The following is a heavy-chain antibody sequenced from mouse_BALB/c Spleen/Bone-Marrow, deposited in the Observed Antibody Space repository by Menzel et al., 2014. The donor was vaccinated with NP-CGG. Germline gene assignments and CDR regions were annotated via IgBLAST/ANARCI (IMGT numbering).Heavy chain of an antibody. V-gene: IGHV5-9-2*01. CDR2: ISGGGSYT. CDR3: ARHAYYDQTEVSFVY. CDR1: GFTFSNYG. Sequence: EVQRVESGGGLVKSGGSLKLSCAASGFTFSNYGMSWVRQTPEKRLEWVATISGGGSYTFYSDSVKGRFTISRDNAKNNLYLQLSSLRSEDTALYYCARHAYYDQTEVSFVYWGQGTLVTVPA. J-gene: IGHJ3*01. D-gene: IGHD2-4*01.